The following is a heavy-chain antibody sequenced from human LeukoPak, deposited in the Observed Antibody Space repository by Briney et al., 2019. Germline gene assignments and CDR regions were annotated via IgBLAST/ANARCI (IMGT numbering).Heavy chain of an antibody. CDR2: INPNSGGT. V-gene: IGHV1-2*02. CDR1: GYTFTGYY. Sequence: ASVKVSCKASGYTFTGYYMHWVRQAPGQGLEWMGWINPNSGGTNYAQKFQGRVTMTRDTSISTAYMELSRLRSDDTAVYYCARALSIMGATNYWGQGTQVTVSS. D-gene: IGHD1-26*01. CDR3: ARALSIMGATNY. J-gene: IGHJ4*02.